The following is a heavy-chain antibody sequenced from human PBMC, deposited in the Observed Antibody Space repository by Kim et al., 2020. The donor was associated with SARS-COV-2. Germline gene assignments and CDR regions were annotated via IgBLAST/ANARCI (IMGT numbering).Heavy chain of an antibody. Sequence: GESLKISCAASEFMFSNYWMSWVRQAPGKGPEWVASIKEDGSDKYYADSAKGRFTISRDNAKNSLYLQMNSLRAEDTAVYYCARYFESSGYYLSRLDHWGQGTLVTVSS. J-gene: IGHJ4*02. CDR2: IKEDGSDK. CDR1: EFMFSNYW. D-gene: IGHD3-22*01. V-gene: IGHV3-7*01. CDR3: ARYFESSGYYLSRLDH.